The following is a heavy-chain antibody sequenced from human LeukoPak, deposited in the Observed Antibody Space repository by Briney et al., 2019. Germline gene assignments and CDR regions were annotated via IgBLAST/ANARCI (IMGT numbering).Heavy chain of an antibody. CDR2: ISYDGSNK. V-gene: IGHV3-30*04. Sequence: GGSLRLSCAASGFTFSSYAMHWVRQAPGKGLEWVAVISYDGSNKYYADSVKGRFTISRDNSKNTLYLQMNSLRAEDAAVYYCARAKIAAAPPDYWGQGTLVTVSS. J-gene: IGHJ4*02. CDR1: GFTFSSYA. CDR3: ARAKIAAAPPDY. D-gene: IGHD6-13*01.